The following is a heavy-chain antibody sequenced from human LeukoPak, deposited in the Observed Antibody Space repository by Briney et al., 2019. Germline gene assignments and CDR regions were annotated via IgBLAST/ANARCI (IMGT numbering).Heavy chain of an antibody. CDR3: ARAYSGYAESYYYYYMDV. CDR1: GCTFDDYG. D-gene: IGHD5-12*01. Sequence: GGSLRLSCAASGCTFDDYGMSWVSQAPGKGLEWVSGIDWNGGSTGYADSVKGRFTISRDNAKNSLYLQMNSLRAEDTALYYCARAYSGYAESYYYYYMDVWGKGTTVTVSS. CDR2: IDWNGGST. J-gene: IGHJ6*03. V-gene: IGHV3-20*04.